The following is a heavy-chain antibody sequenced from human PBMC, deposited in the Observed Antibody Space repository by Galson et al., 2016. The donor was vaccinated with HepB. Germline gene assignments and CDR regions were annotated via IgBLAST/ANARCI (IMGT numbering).Heavy chain of an antibody. CDR1: EYTFTDYY. CDR3: ARAPYGSVILPPGILDY. J-gene: IGHJ4*02. CDR2: VNPNSGGT. Sequence: SVKVSCKASEYTFTDYYIHWVRQAPGQGLEWMGWVNPNSGGTNYAQRFQGRVTMTRDTSISTAYMELSRLRSDDTAVYFCARAPYGSVILPPGILDYWGQGTLVTVSS. V-gene: IGHV1-2*02. D-gene: IGHD2-2*01.